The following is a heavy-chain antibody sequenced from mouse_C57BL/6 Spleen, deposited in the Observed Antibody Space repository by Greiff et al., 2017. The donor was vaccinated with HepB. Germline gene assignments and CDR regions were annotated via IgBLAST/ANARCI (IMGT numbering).Heavy chain of an antibody. V-gene: IGHV7-3*01. CDR3: ARYDHYYYGSSYLAWFAY. Sequence: EVKLVESGGGLVQPGGSLSLSCAASGFTFTDYYMSWVRQPPGKALEWVGFIRNKANGYTTEYSASVKGRFTISRDNSQSILYLQMNALRAEDSATYYCARYDHYYYGSSYLAWFAYWGQGTLVTVSA. D-gene: IGHD1-1*01. J-gene: IGHJ3*01. CDR1: GFTFTDYY. CDR2: IRNKANGYTT.